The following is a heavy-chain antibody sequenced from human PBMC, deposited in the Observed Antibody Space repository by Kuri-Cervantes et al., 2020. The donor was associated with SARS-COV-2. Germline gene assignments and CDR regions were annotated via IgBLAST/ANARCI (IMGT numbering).Heavy chain of an antibody. V-gene: IGHV4-61*02. CDR1: GASISNGSYY. J-gene: IGHJ4*02. CDR3: ARDVVHTYGWRAFDY. CDR2: FYTTERI. D-gene: IGHD5-18*01. Sequence: SETLSLTCTVSGASISNGSYYWSWIRQPAGKGLEWIGRFYTTERINYNPSLKSRVTISVDTSKNQFSLRLTSVTAADTAAYYCARDVVHTYGWRAFDYWGQGSLVTVSS.